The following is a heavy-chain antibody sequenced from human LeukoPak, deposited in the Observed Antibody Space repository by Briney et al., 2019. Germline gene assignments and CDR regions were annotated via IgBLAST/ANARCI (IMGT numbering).Heavy chain of an antibody. CDR3: ARVYYDFWSGPPGDAFDI. V-gene: IGHV4-34*01. CDR2: INHSGST. CDR1: GGSFSGYY. D-gene: IGHD3-3*01. J-gene: IGHJ3*02. Sequence: SETLSLTCAVYGGSFSGYYWSWIRQPPGKGLEWIGEINHSGSTNYNPSLKSRVTISVDTSKNQFSLKLSSVTAAGTAVYYCARVYYDFWSGPPGDAFDIWGQGTMVTVSS.